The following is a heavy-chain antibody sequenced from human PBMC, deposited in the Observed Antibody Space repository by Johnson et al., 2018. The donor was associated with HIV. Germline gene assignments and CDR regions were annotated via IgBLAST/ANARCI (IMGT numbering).Heavy chain of an antibody. Sequence: VQLVESGGGVVRPGGSLRLSCAASGFTFDDSAMSWVRQAPGKGLEWVSGINWNGGSTGYADSVKGRFTISRDNSKNTLYLQMNSLRAEDTAVYYCARGYGGNYDAFDIWGQGTMVTVSS. D-gene: IGHD4-23*01. CDR3: ARGYGGNYDAFDI. CDR1: GFTFDDSA. V-gene: IGHV3-20*04. J-gene: IGHJ3*02. CDR2: INWNGGST.